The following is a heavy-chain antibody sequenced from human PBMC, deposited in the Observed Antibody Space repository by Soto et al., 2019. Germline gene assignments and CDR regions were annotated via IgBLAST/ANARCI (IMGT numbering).Heavy chain of an antibody. CDR2: IYYSGST. D-gene: IGHD6-13*01. J-gene: IGHJ6*02. Sequence: SETLSLTCTASGGSISSGGYYWSWMRQHPGKGLEWIGYIYYSGSTYYNPSLKSRGTISVDKSKNQFSLKLSSVTAADTAVYYCARASAVRALELQLDASGLFCYGMDVWGQGTTVTVSS. V-gene: IGHV4-31*03. CDR3: ARASAVRALELQLDASGLFCYGMDV. CDR1: GGSISSGGYY.